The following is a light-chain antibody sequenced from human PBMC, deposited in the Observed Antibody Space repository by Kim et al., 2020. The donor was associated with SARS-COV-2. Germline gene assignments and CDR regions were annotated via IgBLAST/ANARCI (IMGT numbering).Light chain of an antibody. CDR2: WAS. J-gene: IGKJ4*01. CDR3: QQYYNPPLP. V-gene: IGKV4-1*01. CDR1: QTIFYNSNNKNY. Sequence: DIVLTQSPDSLAVSLGERATINCKSSQTIFYNSNNKNYLAWYQQKPGQPPKLLMYWASTRESGVPDRFSGSGSGTDFTLTIRSLQAEDAAVYYCQQYYNPPLPFGGGTKVDIK.